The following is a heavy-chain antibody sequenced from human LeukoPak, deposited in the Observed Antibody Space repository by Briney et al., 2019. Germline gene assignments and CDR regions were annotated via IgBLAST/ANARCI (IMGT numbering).Heavy chain of an antibody. Sequence: GASVKVSCKASGYTFTGYYMHWVRQAPGQGLEWMGWINPNSGGTNYAQKFQGRVTMTRDTSISTAYMELRSLRSDDTAVYYCARSPPSITMIVVAEYYFDYWGQGTLVTVSS. V-gene: IGHV1-2*02. D-gene: IGHD3-22*01. CDR2: INPNSGGT. CDR3: ARSPPSITMIVVAEYYFDY. J-gene: IGHJ4*02. CDR1: GYTFTGYY.